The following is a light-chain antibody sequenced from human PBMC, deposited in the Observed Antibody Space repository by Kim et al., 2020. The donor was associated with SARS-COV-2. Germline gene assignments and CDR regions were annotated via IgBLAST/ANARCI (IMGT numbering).Light chain of an antibody. CDR3: QVWDSNTSWV. CDR1: NIGSRS. CDR2: RDG. Sequence: VGLGQTASITCGGNNIGSRSVHWYQLKPGQAPVLVLYRDGNRPSGIPERFSGSKSGNTATLTITRAQGDDEANYFCQVWDSNTSWVFGGGTQLTVL. J-gene: IGLJ3*02. V-gene: IGLV3-9*01.